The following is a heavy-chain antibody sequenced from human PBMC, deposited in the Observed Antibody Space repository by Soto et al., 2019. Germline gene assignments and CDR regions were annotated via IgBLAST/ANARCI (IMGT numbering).Heavy chain of an antibody. CDR1: GGSISSSSYY. J-gene: IGHJ6*03. CDR2: IYYSGST. Sequence: SQTLSLTFTVSGGSISSSSYYWGWIRQPPGKGLEWIGSIYYSGSTYYNPSLKSRVTISVDTSKNQFSLKLSSVTAADTAVYYCARDNVEIYYYYMDVWGKGTTVTVSS. D-gene: IGHD1-1*01. CDR3: ARDNVEIYYYYMDV. V-gene: IGHV4-39*02.